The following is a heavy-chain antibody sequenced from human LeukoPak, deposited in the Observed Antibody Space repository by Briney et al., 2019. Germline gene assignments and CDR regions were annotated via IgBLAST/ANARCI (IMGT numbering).Heavy chain of an antibody. CDR1: GYTFTCYY. Sequence: ASVQLSCKASGYTFTCYYMHCARPAPGQGLEWMGWINPNSGGANYTQKIQGRVTITRDTSISTAYMELSRLRSDDTAVYYCAAPHPQRGYSYGLQCYFYYYYMDVWGKGTTVTISS. V-gene: IGHV1-2*02. CDR2: INPNSGGA. CDR3: AAPHPQRGYSYGLQCYFYYYYMDV. J-gene: IGHJ6*03. D-gene: IGHD5-18*01.